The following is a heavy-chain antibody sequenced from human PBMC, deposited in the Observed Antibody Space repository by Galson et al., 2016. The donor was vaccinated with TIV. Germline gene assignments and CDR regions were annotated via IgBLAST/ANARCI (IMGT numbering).Heavy chain of an antibody. Sequence: SLRLSCAASGFTFNTYSMIWVRQAPGKGLEWISYISSDSSTIYYADSVKGRFAISRDNAKNSLFLQMSSLRAEDTAVYYCARRGGGRSTISGLAIVLDNWGQGTLVAVSS. V-gene: IGHV3-48*01. CDR2: ISSDSSTI. J-gene: IGHJ4*02. CDR1: GFTFNTYS. D-gene: IGHD3/OR15-3a*01. CDR3: ARRGGGRSTISGLAIVLDN.